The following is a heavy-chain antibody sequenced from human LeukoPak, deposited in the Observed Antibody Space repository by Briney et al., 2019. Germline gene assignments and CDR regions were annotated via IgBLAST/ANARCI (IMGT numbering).Heavy chain of an antibody. CDR1: GFTFDDYA. V-gene: IGHV3-9*01. D-gene: IGHD2-2*01. CDR3: AKDPRGYCSSTSCSPFDY. Sequence: GGSLRLSCAASGFTFDDYAMHWVRQAPGKGLEWVSGISWNSGSIGYADSVKGRFTISRDNAKNSLYLQMNSLRAEDTALYYCAKDPRGYCSSTSCSPFDYWGQGTLVTVSS. CDR2: ISWNSGSI. J-gene: IGHJ4*02.